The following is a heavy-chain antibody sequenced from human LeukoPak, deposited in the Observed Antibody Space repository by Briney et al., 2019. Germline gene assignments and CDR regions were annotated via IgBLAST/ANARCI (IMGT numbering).Heavy chain of an antibody. J-gene: IGHJ4*02. Sequence: SETLSLTCTVSGGSIGSYYWSWIRQPPGKGLEWIGYIYYSGSTNYNPSLKSRVTISVDTSKNQFSLKLSSVTAADTAVYYCARSITMVRGVIANWGQGTLVTVSS. CDR1: GGSIGSYY. CDR3: ARSITMVRGVIAN. V-gene: IGHV4-59*08. D-gene: IGHD3-10*01. CDR2: IYYSGST.